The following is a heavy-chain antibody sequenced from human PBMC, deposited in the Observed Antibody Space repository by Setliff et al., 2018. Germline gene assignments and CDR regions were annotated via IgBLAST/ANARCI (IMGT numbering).Heavy chain of an antibody. D-gene: IGHD3-9*01. CDR2: IKSKTDGGTT. CDR1: GFTFSNAW. CDR3: TTQPTPDYDILTGYYVSLGSYYFDY. V-gene: IGHV3-15*01. J-gene: IGHJ4*02. Sequence: LRLSCAASGFTFSNAWMNWVRQAPGKGLEWVGRIKSKTDGGTTDYAAPVKGRFTISRDDSKNTLYLQMNSLKTEDTAVYYCTTQPTPDYDILTGYYVSLGSYYFDYWGQGTLVTVSS.